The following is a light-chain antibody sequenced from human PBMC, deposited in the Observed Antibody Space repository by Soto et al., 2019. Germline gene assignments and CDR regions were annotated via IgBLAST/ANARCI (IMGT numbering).Light chain of an antibody. J-gene: IGKJ1*01. V-gene: IGKV3-20*01. Sequence: IGLTKSPGTLSLYPGERATLSCRASQSFNSIYLAWYQQKPGQAPRLLIYGASSRATGIPDRFSGSGSGTDFTLTISRLEPEDFAVYYCHQYDSWTFGQGTKVDIK. CDR1: QSFNSIY. CDR2: GAS. CDR3: HQYDSWT.